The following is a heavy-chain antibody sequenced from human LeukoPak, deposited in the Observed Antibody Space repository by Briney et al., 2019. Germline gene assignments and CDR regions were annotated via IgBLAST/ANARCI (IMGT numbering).Heavy chain of an antibody. J-gene: IGHJ6*03. V-gene: IGHV3-30*04. CDR2: VAYDGSGK. CDR1: GFTFSSYE. D-gene: IGHD1-1*01. CDR3: ARDGVTRRYNTYYYMDV. Sequence: GGSLRLSCAASGFTFSSYEMNWVRQAPGKGLEWVAFVAYDGSGKYYGDSVKGRFIIFRDYSKNTVYLQMNSLRGEDTAVYYCARDGVTRRYNTYYYMDVWGKGTTVTVSS.